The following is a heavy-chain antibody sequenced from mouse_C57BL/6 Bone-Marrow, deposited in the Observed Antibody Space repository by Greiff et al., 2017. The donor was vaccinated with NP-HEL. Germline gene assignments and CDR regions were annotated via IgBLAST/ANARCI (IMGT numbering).Heavy chain of an antibody. CDR3: ARKEVATDYAMDY. V-gene: IGHV2-2*01. Sequence: VQLQESGPGLVQPSQSLSITCTVSGFSLTSYGVHWVRQSPGKGLEWLGVIWSGGSTDYNAAFMSRLSISKDNSKSQVFFKMNSLQADDTAIYYCARKEVATDYAMDYWGQGTSVTVSS. D-gene: IGHD1-1*01. CDR1: GFSLTSYG. CDR2: IWSGGST. J-gene: IGHJ4*01.